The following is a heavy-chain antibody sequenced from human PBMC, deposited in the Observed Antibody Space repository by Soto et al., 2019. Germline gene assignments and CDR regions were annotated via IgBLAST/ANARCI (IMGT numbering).Heavy chain of an antibody. CDR1: GGTFSSYA. J-gene: IGHJ5*02. CDR3: ARARNGAAARPVNWFDP. CDR2: IIPIFGTA. V-gene: IGHV1-69*13. Sequence: SVKVSCKASGGTFSSYAISWVRQTPGQGLEWMGGIIPIFGTANYAQKFQGRVTITADESTSTAYMELSSLRSEDTAVYYCARARNGAAARPVNWFDPWGQGTLVTVSS. D-gene: IGHD6-6*01.